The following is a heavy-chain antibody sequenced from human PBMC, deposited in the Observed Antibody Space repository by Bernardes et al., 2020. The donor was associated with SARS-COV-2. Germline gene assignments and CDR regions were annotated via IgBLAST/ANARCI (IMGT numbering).Heavy chain of an antibody. V-gene: IGHV4-34*01. Sequence: SETLSLTCAVYGGSFSGYYWSWIRQPPGKGLEWIGEINHSGSTNYNPSLKSRVTISVDTSKNQFSLKLSSVTAADTAVYYCARGRLGSPYYYDSSGYYHLFYYYGMDVWGQGTTVTISS. CDR1: GGSFSGYY. D-gene: IGHD3-22*01. CDR3: ARGRLGSPYYYDSSGYYHLFYYYGMDV. J-gene: IGHJ6*02. CDR2: INHSGST.